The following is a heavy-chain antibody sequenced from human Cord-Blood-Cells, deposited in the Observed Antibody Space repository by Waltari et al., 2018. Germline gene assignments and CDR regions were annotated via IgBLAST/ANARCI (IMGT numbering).Heavy chain of an antibody. CDR3: ARGYCTGGVCYFDY. CDR1: GGSFSGYY. J-gene: IGHJ4*02. V-gene: IGHV4-34*01. D-gene: IGHD2-8*02. Sequence: QVQLQQWGAGLLKPSETLSLTCAVYGGSFSGYYWSWTRQPPGKGLEWIGEINHSGSTNYNPSLKSRVTISVDTSKNQFSLKLSSVTAADTAVYYCARGYCTGGVCYFDYWGQGTLVTVSS. CDR2: INHSGST.